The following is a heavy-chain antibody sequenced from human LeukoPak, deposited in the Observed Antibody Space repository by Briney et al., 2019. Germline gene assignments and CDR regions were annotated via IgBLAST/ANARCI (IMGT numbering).Heavy chain of an antibody. V-gene: IGHV3-11*01. CDR2: ISRSGSTI. Sequence: GGSLRLSCAGSGFTFTDYSMSWIRQAPGKGLEWVSYISRSGSTIYYADSVKGRFTISRDNAKNSQHLQMNSLRAEDTAVYYCARAPAGSPLFDYWGQGTLVTVSS. CDR1: GFTFTDYS. D-gene: IGHD6-13*01. CDR3: ARAPAGSPLFDY. J-gene: IGHJ4*02.